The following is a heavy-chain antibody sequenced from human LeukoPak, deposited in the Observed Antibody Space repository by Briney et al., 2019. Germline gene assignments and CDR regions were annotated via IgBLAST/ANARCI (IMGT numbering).Heavy chain of an antibody. CDR3: ARDHSQWLVQYYFDY. CDR1: GFTFSSYG. J-gene: IGHJ4*02. V-gene: IGHV3-33*01. CDR2: IWYDGSNK. D-gene: IGHD6-19*01. Sequence: GGSLRLSCAASGFTFSSYGMHWVRQAPGKGLEWVAVIWYDGSNKYYADSVKGRFTISRDNSKNTLYLQMNSLRAEDTAVYYCARDHSQWLVQYYFDYWGQGTLVTVSS.